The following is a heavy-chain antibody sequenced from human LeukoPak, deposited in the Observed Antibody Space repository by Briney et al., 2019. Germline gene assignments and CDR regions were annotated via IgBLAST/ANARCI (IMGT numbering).Heavy chain of an antibody. V-gene: IGHV4-39*01. CDR1: GGSISSSSYY. J-gene: IGHJ4*02. Sequence: SDTLSLTCTVSGGSISSSSYYWGWIRQPPGKGLEGSGSIYYSGSTYCNPSLKSRVTISVDTSKNQLSLKLSSVTAADTAVYYCASARTSSRSWFIFDYWGQGILVTVSS. CDR2: IYYSGST. D-gene: IGHD6-13*01. CDR3: ASARTSSRSWFIFDY.